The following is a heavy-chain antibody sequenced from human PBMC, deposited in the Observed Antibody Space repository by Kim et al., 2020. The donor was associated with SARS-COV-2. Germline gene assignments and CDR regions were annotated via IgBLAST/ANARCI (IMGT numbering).Heavy chain of an antibody. Sequence: ASVKVSCKASGYTFTSYYMHWVRQAPGQGLEWMGIINPSGGSTSYAQKFQGRVTMTRDTSTSTVYMELSSLRSEDTAVYYCARAYSSGWTRGRYGMDVWGQGTTVTVSS. V-gene: IGHV1-46*01. CDR2: INPSGGST. J-gene: IGHJ6*02. D-gene: IGHD6-19*01. CDR1: GYTFTSYY. CDR3: ARAYSSGWTRGRYGMDV.